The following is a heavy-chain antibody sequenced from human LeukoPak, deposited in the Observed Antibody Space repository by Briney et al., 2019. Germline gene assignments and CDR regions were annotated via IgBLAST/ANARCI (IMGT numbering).Heavy chain of an antibody. CDR1: GFTFIDYT. Sequence: GGSLRLSCAASGFTFIDYTMNWVRQAPGKGLEWVSSISSSSSTYIYYADSVKGRFTISRDNAKNSLYLQMNSLRAEDTAVYYCARDIRFGELGEDYWGQGTLVTVSS. J-gene: IGHJ4*02. CDR2: ISSSSSTYI. V-gene: IGHV3-21*01. CDR3: ARDIRFGELGEDY. D-gene: IGHD3-10*01.